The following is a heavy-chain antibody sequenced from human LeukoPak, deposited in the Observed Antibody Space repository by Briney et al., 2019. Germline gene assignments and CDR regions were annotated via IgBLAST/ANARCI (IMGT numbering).Heavy chain of an antibody. CDR3: AELGITMIGGV. CDR1: GFIFSSYS. V-gene: IGHV3-48*04. D-gene: IGHD3-10*02. CDR2: IDSSSGTI. Sequence: PGGSLRLSCAASGFIFSSYSMNWVRQAPGKGLEWVSYIDSSSGTIYYADSVKGRFTISRDNAKNSLYLQMNSLRAEDTAVYYCAELGITMIGGVWGKGTTVTISS. J-gene: IGHJ6*04.